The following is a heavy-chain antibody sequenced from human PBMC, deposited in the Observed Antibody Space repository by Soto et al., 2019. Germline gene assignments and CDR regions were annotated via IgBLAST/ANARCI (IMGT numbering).Heavy chain of an antibody. CDR3: ARIAGTNLDY. J-gene: IGHJ4*02. CDR1: GGSISNNY. Sequence: SETLSLTCTVSGGSISNNYWTWIRQPPGKGLEWIGYIYYTGSTSYNSSFKSRVTITLDTPKNLFSLSLSSVTAADTAVYYCARIAGTNLDYWGQGTPVTVSS. D-gene: IGHD2-21*01. V-gene: IGHV4-59*08. CDR2: IYYTGST.